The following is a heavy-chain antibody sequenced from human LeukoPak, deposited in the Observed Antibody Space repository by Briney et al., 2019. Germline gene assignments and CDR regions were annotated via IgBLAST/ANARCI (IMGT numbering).Heavy chain of an antibody. CDR1: GGSISSSSYY. CDR2: IYYSGST. J-gene: IGHJ4*02. Sequence: SETLSLTCTVSGGSISSSSYYWGWIRQPPEKGLEWIGSIYYSGSTYYNPSLKSRVTISVDTSKNQLSLKLSSVTAADTAVYYCARPLVRDYYFDYWGQGTLATVSS. CDR3: ARPLVRDYYFDY. V-gene: IGHV4-39*01. D-gene: IGHD4/OR15-4a*01.